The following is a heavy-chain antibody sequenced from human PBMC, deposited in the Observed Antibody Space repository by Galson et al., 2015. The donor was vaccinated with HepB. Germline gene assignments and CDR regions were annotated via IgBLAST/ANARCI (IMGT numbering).Heavy chain of an antibody. CDR2: ISSSSVDT. CDR1: GLTFSRYS. CDR3: AKDPPNEYSAS. V-gene: IGHV3-23*01. D-gene: IGHD2-15*01. Sequence: SLRLSCAASGLTFSRYSMSWVRQTPGKGLEWVSAISSSSVDTYYADSVKGRFTITRDNSKNTLYLQMNSLRAEDTAVYFCAKDPPNEYSASWGQGTLVTVSS. J-gene: IGHJ5*02.